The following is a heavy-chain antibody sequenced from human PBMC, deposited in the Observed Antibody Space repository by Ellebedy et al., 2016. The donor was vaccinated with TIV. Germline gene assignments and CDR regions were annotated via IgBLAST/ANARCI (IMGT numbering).Heavy chain of an antibody. J-gene: IGHJ4*02. D-gene: IGHD3-10*01. CDR3: ARDYYGSGN. CDR2: IHPDGSEK. CDR1: GITFSSYW. Sequence: GESLKISCAASGITFSSYWMSWVRQAPGRGLAWVANIHPDGSEKYYVDSVKGRFTISRDNAKNSLYLEMNSLRAEDTAVYYCARDYYGSGNWGQGTLVTVSS. V-gene: IGHV3-7*01.